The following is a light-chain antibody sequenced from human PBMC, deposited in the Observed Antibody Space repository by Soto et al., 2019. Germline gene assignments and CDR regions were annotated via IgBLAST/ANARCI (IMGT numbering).Light chain of an antibody. CDR2: LAS. CDR1: QSLLHDNGNNY. V-gene: IGKV2-28*01. J-gene: IGKJ1*01. Sequence: EIVVTQSPLSLPVTPGEPASISCKSSQSLLHDNGNNYLDWYLQKPGQSPQLLIYLASKRASGVPDRFSGNGSGTDFTLKISRVEAEDVGIYYCMQALQTRWTFGQGTKVEIK. CDR3: MQALQTRWT.